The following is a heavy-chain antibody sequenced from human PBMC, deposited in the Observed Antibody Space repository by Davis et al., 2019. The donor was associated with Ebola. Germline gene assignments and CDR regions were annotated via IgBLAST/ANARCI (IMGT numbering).Heavy chain of an antibody. V-gene: IGHV3-7*01. J-gene: IGHJ4*02. CDR1: GFTFSNYW. D-gene: IGHD2/OR15-2a*01. Sequence: GESLKISCAASGFTFSNYWMSWVRQAPGKGLEWVAKIKQDGGETYYVDSVKGRFTISRDNAKNTLYLQMNSLRAEDTAVYYCERAGYYFGFDYWGQGTLVTVSS. CDR2: IKQDGGET. CDR3: ERAGYYFGFDY.